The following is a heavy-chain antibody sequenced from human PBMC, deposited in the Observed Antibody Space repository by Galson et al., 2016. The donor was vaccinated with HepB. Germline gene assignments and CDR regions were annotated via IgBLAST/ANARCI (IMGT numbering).Heavy chain of an antibody. CDR1: GFTFSNYA. CDR2: ISGRADIT. Sequence: SLRLSCAASGFTFSNYAMSWVRQAPGKGLEWVTAISGRADITYYGDSVKGRFTISRDNSKNALFLQMNNLRAEDTAVYYCAKCLWVRGVYPFDPWGQGTLVTVSS. V-gene: IGHV3-23*01. CDR3: AKCLWVRGVYPFDP. J-gene: IGHJ5*02. D-gene: IGHD3-10*01.